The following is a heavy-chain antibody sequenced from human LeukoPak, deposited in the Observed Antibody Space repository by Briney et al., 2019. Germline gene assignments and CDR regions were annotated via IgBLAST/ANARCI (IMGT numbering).Heavy chain of an antibody. D-gene: IGHD2-2*01. CDR3: ARASAVVPAANKTGYYYYMDV. CDR2: INHSGST. CDR1: GGSFSGYY. J-gene: IGHJ6*03. V-gene: IGHV4-34*01. Sequence: PSETLSLTCAVYGGSFSGYYWSWIRQPPGKGLEWIGEINHSGSTNYNPSLKSRVTISVDTSKNQFSLKLSSVTAADTAVCYCARASAVVPAANKTGYYYYMDVWAKGPRSPSP.